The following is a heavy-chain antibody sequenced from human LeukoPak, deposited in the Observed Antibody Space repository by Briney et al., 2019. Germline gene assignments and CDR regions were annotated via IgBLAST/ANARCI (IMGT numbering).Heavy chain of an antibody. D-gene: IGHD3-22*01. CDR3: ARGDRSGYYHTSGFDP. J-gene: IGHJ5*02. CDR2: INSDGSST. CDR1: GFTLSNYW. V-gene: IGHV3-74*01. Sequence: PGGSLRLSCAASGFTLSNYWMQWVGQAPGKGLVWVSRINSDGSSTSYADSVKGRFTISRDNAKNTLYLQMNSLRAEDTAVYYCARGDRSGYYHTSGFDPWGQGSLVTVSS.